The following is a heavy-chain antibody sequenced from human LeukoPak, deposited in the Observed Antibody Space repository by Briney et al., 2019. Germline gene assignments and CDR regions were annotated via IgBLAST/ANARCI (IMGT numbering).Heavy chain of an antibody. J-gene: IGHJ3*01. V-gene: IGHV3-23*01. Sequence: GGTLRLSCAASGFTFSSYAMSWVRQAPGKGLEWVSAISGSGGSKYYADSVKGGFTISRDNSNTTLYLQMNSLIAEHTAVYYCAKDRLPFGGIIPPTDAYDLWGQGTIVTVSS. CDR1: GFTFSSYA. CDR3: AKDRLPFGGIIPPTDAYDL. CDR2: ISGSGGSK. D-gene: IGHD3-16*02.